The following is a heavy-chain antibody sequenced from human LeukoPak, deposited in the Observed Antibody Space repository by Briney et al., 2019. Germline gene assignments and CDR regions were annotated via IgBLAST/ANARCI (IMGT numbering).Heavy chain of an antibody. CDR3: ARQYYYDSSGYYPSFDY. D-gene: IGHD3-22*01. CDR1: GGSISSSSYY. V-gene: IGHV4-39*01. CDR2: IYYSGST. J-gene: IGHJ4*02. Sequence: SETLSLTCTVSGGSISSSSYYWGLIRQPPGKGLEWIGSIYYSGSTYYNPSLKSRVTISVDTSKNQFSLKLSSVTAADTAVYYCARQYYYDSSGYYPSFDYWGQGTLVTVSS.